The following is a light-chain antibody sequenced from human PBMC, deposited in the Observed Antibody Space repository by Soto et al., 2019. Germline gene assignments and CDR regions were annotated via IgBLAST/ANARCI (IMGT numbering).Light chain of an antibody. J-gene: IGLJ3*02. CDR1: NIGSKS. CDR3: QVWDGSSDPWV. Sequence: ELTQPPSVSVAPGKTARITCGGNNIGSKSVHWYQQKPGQAPVLVIYYDSDRPSGIPERFSGSNSGNTATLTISRVEAGDEADYYCQVWDGSSDPWVFGGGTKLTVL. V-gene: IGLV3-21*04. CDR2: YDS.